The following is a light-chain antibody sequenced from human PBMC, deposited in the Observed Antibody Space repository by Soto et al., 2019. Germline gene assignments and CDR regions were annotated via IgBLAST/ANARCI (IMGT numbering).Light chain of an antibody. V-gene: IGKV1-27*01. J-gene: IGKJ1*01. CDR3: QKYNGALWT. CDR2: AAS. CDR1: QGISKY. Sequence: DIQLTQSPSSLSASVGDRVTITCRASQGISKYGAWYQQKPGKVPKLLIYAASALQLGVPSRFSGSGSGTDFTLTISSLQPEDVATYYCQKYNGALWTFGQGTKVEIK.